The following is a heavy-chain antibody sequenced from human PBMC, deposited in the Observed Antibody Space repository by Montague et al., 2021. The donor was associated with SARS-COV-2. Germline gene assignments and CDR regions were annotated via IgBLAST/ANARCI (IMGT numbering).Heavy chain of an antibody. CDR1: GYSIDSGGYF. CDR2: IYYSGSA. CDR3: GRIFCGGDCDGSGVFDI. D-gene: IGHD2-21*02. J-gene: IGHJ3*02. V-gene: IGHV4-31*03. Sequence: TLSLTCTVSGYSIDSGGYFWSWIRQHPGKGLEWIGFIYYSGSADYNPSLESRVSISVDRSKNQFALKLSSVTAAATAVYYCGRIFCGGDCDGSGVFDIWGQGTMVTVSS.